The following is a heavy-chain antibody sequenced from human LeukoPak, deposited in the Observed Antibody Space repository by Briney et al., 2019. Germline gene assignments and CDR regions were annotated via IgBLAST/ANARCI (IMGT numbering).Heavy chain of an antibody. V-gene: IGHV3-23*01. J-gene: IGHJ4*02. CDR2: ISDTGGST. CDR1: AFTFGSFG. D-gene: IGHD5-18*01. CDR3: AKGRMQSYMAPEY. Sequence: PGGSLRLSCAASAFTFGSFGMSWVRQAPGRGLEWVSAISDTGGSTFYADSVKGRFTISRDNSKNTLYLQMNSLRAEDTAVYYCAKGRMQSYMAPEYWGQGTLVTVSS.